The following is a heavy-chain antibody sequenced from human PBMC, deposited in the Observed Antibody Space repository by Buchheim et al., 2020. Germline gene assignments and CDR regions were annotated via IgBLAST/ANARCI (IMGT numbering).Heavy chain of an antibody. CDR3: ARGYYGMDV. CDR1: GFTFSSYE. V-gene: IGHV3-48*03. J-gene: IGHJ6*02. CDR2: TSSSGGTV. Sequence: EVQLVESGGGLVQPGGSLRLSCAASGFTFSSYEMNWVRQAPGKGLEWVAYTSSSGGTVHYADSVKGRFTISRDNARNSVYLHMNSLGVEDTAVYYCARGYYGMDVWGQGTT.